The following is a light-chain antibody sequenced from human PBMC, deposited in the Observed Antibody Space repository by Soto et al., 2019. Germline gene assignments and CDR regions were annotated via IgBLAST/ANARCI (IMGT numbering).Light chain of an antibody. Sequence: QSALTQPASVSGSPGQSITISCTGTSSDVGSYNLVSWYQQHPGIAPKLLIYEVSKRPSGVSNRFSGSKYGNTASLTISGLQSEDEADYYCCSYAGSSTLVFGGGTKLTVL. V-gene: IGLV2-23*02. J-gene: IGLJ3*02. CDR3: CSYAGSSTLV. CDR1: SSDVGSYNL. CDR2: EVS.